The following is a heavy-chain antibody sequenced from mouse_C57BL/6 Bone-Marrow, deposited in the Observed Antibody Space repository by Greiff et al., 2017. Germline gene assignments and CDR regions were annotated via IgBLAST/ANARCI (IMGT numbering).Heavy chain of an antibody. D-gene: IGHD2-1*01. CDR3: ARRAPFYYGNSYYFDY. CDR1: GYTFTSYW. J-gene: IGHJ2*01. Sequence: VQLQQPGAELVKPGASVKLSCKASGYTFTSYWMHWVKQRPGQGLEWIGMIHPNSGSTNYNEKFKSKATLTVDKSSSTAYMQISSLTSEDSAVYYCARRAPFYYGNSYYFDYWGQGTTLTVSS. CDR2: IHPNSGST. V-gene: IGHV1-64*01.